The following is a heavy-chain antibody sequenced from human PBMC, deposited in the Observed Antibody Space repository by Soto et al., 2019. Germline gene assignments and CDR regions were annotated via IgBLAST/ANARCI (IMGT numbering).Heavy chain of an antibody. Sequence: EVQLVESGGGLVQPGGSLRLSCAASGFTFRNYWMNWVRQAPGKGLEWVANINEDGSEKYYVDSAKGRFTISRDNAKNSLYLQMSSLRAEDTAVYYCARDLLDYWGQGTLVTVSS. CDR3: ARDLLDY. J-gene: IGHJ4*02. V-gene: IGHV3-7*01. CDR2: INEDGSEK. CDR1: GFTFRNYW.